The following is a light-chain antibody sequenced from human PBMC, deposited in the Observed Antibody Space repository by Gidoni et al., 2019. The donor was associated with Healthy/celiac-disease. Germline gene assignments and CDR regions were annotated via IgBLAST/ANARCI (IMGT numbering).Light chain of an antibody. J-gene: IGKJ1*01. CDR3: LQHNSYPWT. CDR2: AAS. CDR1: QGISND. V-gene: IGKV1-17*01. Sequence: DIKMTQSPSSLSASVGDRVTITCRASQGISNDLGGYQQKPGKAPKRLIYAASSLQSGVPSRFSGSGYGTEFTPTISSLQPEDFATYYCLQHNSYPWTFGQGTKVEIK.